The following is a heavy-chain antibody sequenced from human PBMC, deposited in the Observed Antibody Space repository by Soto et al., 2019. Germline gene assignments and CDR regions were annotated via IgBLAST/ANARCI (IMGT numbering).Heavy chain of an antibody. J-gene: IGHJ4*02. CDR2: IIPIFGTA. CDR3: ARVLAAAGILPGFNFDY. D-gene: IGHD6-13*01. CDR1: GGTFSSYA. Sequence: GASVKVSCKASGGTFSSYAISWVRQAPGQGLEWMGGIIPIFGTANYAQKFQGRVTITADESTSTAYMELSSLRSEDTAVYYCARVLAAAGILPGFNFDYWGQGTLVTVYS. V-gene: IGHV1-69*13.